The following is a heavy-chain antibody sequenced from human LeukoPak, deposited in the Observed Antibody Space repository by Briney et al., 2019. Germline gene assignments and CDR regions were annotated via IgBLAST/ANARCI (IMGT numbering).Heavy chain of an antibody. CDR2: IGTAGDT. CDR1: GFTFSSYD. Sequence: GGSLRLSCAASGFTFSSYDMHWVRQATGKGLEWVSAIGTAGDTYYPGSVKGRFTISREDAKNSLYLQMNSLRAGDTAVYYCAREMIDLKSINWYFDLWGRGTLVTLSS. D-gene: IGHD2-21*01. J-gene: IGHJ2*01. V-gene: IGHV3-13*01. CDR3: AREMIDLKSINWYFDL.